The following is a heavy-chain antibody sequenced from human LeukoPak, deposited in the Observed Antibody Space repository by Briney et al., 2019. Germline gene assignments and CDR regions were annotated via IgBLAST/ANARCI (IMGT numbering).Heavy chain of an antibody. Sequence: GGSLRLSCAASGFTFSSYAMHWVRQAPGKGLEWVAVISYDGSNKYYADSVKGRFTISRDNSKNTLYLQMNSLRAEDTAVYYCASGYSSDYGGNAYWGQGTLVTVSS. CDR3: ASGYSSDYGGNAY. CDR1: GFTFSSYA. CDR2: ISYDGSNK. J-gene: IGHJ4*02. V-gene: IGHV3-30-3*01. D-gene: IGHD4-23*01.